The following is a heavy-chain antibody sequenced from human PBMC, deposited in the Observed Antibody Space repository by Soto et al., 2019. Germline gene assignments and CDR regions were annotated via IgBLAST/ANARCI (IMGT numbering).Heavy chain of an antibody. CDR2: ISAYNGNT. CDR3: ARKGYYDILTGYSPHAFDI. J-gene: IGHJ3*02. V-gene: IGHV1-18*01. D-gene: IGHD3-9*01. Sequence: ASVKVSCKASGYTFTSYGISWVRQAPGQGLEWMGWISAYNGNTNYAQKLQGRVTMTTDTSTSTAYMELRSLRSDDTAVYYCARKGYYDILTGYSPHAFDIWGQGTMVT. CDR1: GYTFTSYG.